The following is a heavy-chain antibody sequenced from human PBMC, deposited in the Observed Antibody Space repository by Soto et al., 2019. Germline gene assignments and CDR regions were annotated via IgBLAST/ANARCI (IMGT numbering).Heavy chain of an antibody. CDR2: ISAYNGNT. Sequence: ASVKVSCKASGYTFTSYGISWVRQAPGQGLEWVGWISAYNGNTNYAQKPQGRVTMTTDTSTSTAYMELRSLRSDDTAVYYCARGGGFAGGWSSFDYWGQGTLVTVSS. D-gene: IGHD6-19*01. CDR1: GYTFTSYG. V-gene: IGHV1-18*01. J-gene: IGHJ4*02. CDR3: ARGGGFAGGWSSFDY.